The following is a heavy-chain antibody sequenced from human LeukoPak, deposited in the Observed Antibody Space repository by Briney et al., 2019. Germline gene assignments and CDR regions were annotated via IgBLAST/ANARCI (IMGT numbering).Heavy chain of an antibody. J-gene: IGHJ4*02. CDR3: AKGLDSSNWFVDY. D-gene: IGHD6-13*01. V-gene: IGHV3-23*01. CDR1: GFTFSSYV. Sequence: PGGSPRLSCAASGFTFSSYVMSWVRQAPGKGLEWVSSISESGAGTFYADSVGGRFTISRDNSKNTLYLQMNSLRAEDTAVYYCAKGLDSSNWFVDYWGQGTLVTVSS. CDR2: ISESGAGT.